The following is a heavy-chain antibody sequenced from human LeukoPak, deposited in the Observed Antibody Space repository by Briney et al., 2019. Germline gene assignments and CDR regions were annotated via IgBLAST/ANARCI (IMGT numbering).Heavy chain of an antibody. Sequence: GGSLRLSCAASGFTFDDYAMTWVRQAPGKGLEWVSLITWDGGSTYYADSVKGRFTISRDSSKKSLYLQMSSLRGEDTALYYCAKSRRGYNAVFDYWGQGTQVTVSS. CDR3: AKSRRGYNAVFDY. CDR1: GFTFDDYA. J-gene: IGHJ4*02. CDR2: ITWDGGST. V-gene: IGHV3-43D*03. D-gene: IGHD5-24*01.